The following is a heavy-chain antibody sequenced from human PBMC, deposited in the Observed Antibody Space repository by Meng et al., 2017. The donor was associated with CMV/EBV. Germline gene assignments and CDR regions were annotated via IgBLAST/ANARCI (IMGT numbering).Heavy chain of an antibody. Sequence: GESLKISCAASGFTFSDYYMSWTRQAPGKGLEWVSYISSSGSTIYYADSVKGRFTISRDNAKNSLYLQMNSLRAEDTAVYYCAKDGYNRGGSFDYWGQGTLVTVSS. D-gene: IGHD5-24*01. CDR2: ISSSGSTI. CDR3: AKDGYNRGGSFDY. J-gene: IGHJ4*02. CDR1: GFTFSDYY. V-gene: IGHV3-11*01.